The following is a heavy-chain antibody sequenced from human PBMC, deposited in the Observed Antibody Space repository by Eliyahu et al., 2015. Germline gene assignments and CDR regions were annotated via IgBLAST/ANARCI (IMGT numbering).Heavy chain of an antibody. CDR1: GGSFSGXY. CDR3: ASGIFGVQKN. D-gene: IGHD3-3*01. Sequence: QVQLQQWGAGLLKPSEXXSLTCAXXGGSFSGXYWSXIRXPPGKGLEWIGEINHSGSXNYNPSLKSRVTISVDTSKNQFSLKLSSVTAADTAVYYCASGIFGVQKNWGQGTLVTVSS. J-gene: IGHJ4*02. CDR2: INHSGSX. V-gene: IGHV4-34*01.